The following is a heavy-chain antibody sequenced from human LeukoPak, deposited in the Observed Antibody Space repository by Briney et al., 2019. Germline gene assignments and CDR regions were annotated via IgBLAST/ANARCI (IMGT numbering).Heavy chain of an antibody. CDR1: GFTFTSSA. V-gene: IGHV1-58*01. J-gene: IGHJ3*02. Sequence: SVKDSCKASGFTFTSSAVQWVRQARGQRLEWIGWIVVGSGNTNYAQKFQERVTITRDMSTSTAYMELSSLRSEDTAVYYCAAPMYDSHAFDIWGQGTMVTVSS. CDR3: AAPMYDSHAFDI. D-gene: IGHD3-22*01. CDR2: IVVGSGNT.